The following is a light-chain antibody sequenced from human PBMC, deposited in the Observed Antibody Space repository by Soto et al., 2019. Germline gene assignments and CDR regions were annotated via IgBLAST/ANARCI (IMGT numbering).Light chain of an antibody. CDR1: SSNIGNNY. Sequence: QSVLTQPPSVSAAPGQKVTISCSGSSSNIGNNYVSWYQQLPGTAPKLLIYENNKRPSGIPDRFSGSKSGTSATLGITGLQTGDEADYYCGTWDSGLSAGVFGRGTKVTVL. J-gene: IGLJ3*02. CDR3: GTWDSGLSAGV. CDR2: ENN. V-gene: IGLV1-51*02.